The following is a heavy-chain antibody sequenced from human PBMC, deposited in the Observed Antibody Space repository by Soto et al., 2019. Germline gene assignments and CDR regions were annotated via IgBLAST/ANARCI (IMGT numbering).Heavy chain of an antibody. J-gene: IGHJ4*02. CDR1: GFIFKNYA. V-gene: IGHV3-30*04. CDR2: ITRDGYNK. D-gene: IGHD6-6*01. Sequence: GGSLRLSCAVSGFIFKNYALNWVRQAPGKGLEWVASITRDGYNKYYADSVKGRFTISRDNSKNTLSLQMTALRVEDSSVYYCTKSSGGSSSVGMDYWGPGTLVTVSS. CDR3: TKSSGGSSSVGMDY.